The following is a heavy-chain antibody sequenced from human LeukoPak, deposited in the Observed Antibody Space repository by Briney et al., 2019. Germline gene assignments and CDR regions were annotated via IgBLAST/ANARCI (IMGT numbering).Heavy chain of an antibody. CDR3: ARGSSTPRWFDP. J-gene: IGHJ5*02. Sequence: SETLSLTCAVYGGSFSGYYWSWIRQPPGKGLEWIGEINHSGSTNYNPSLKSRVTISVDTSKNQFSLKLSSVTAADTAVYYRARGSSTPRWFDPWGQGTLVTVSS. D-gene: IGHD6-13*01. CDR1: GGSFSGYY. V-gene: IGHV4-34*01. CDR2: INHSGST.